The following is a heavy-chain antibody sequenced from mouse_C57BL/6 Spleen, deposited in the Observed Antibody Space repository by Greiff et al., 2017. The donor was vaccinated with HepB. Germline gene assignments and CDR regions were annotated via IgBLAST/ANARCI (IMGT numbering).Heavy chain of an antibody. J-gene: IGHJ4*01. V-gene: IGHV5-6*01. Sequence: EVNLVESGGDLVKPGGSLKLSCAASGFTFSSYGMSWVRQTPDKRLEWVATISSGGSYTYYPDSVKGRFTISRDNAKNTLYLQMSSLKSEDTAMYYGASPSGSSRGYAMDYWGQGTSVTVSS. CDR3: ASPSGSSRGYAMDY. CDR1: GFTFSSYG. D-gene: IGHD1-1*01. CDR2: ISSGGSYT.